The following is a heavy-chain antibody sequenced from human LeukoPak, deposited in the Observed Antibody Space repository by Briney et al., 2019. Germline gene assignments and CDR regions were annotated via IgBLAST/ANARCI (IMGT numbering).Heavy chain of an antibody. CDR3: ATTPASYDSSGYWFDN. Sequence: GASVKVSCNVSGYSLTDLSMHWVRQAPGNGLEWMGGFDPENVETVYPQKLQDRVSMAEDRSTDTAYMELSSLTSDDTAVYYCATTPASYDSSGYWFDNWGQGTLVTVSS. V-gene: IGHV1-24*01. J-gene: IGHJ4*02. CDR1: GYSLTDLS. CDR2: FDPENVET. D-gene: IGHD3-22*01.